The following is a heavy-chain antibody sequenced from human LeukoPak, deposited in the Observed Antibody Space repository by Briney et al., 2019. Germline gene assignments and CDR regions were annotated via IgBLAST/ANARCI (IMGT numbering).Heavy chain of an antibody. CDR2: ISSGSGI. V-gene: IGHV3-48*03. J-gene: IGHJ6*02. CDR1: GFTFSSYE. Sequence: GGSLRLSCIASGFTFSSYEMSWVRQAPGKGLEWVSYISSGSGIFYADSVKGRFTISRDNAKNSLYLQMNSLRVEDTAVYYCARSGGTLRTYYYYYYAMDVWGQGTTVTVS. D-gene: IGHD1-26*01. CDR3: ARSGGTLRTYYYYYYAMDV.